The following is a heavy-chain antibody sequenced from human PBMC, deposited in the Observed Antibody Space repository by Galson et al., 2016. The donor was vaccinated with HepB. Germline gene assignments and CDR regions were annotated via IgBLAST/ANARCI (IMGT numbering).Heavy chain of an antibody. D-gene: IGHD4-17*01. J-gene: IGHJ4*02. Sequence: SLRLSCAASEFTVSSNYMSWVRQAPGKGLEWVSVIYSGGSTYYADSVKGRFTISRDNSKNTLYLQMNSLRAEDTAVYYCARGTYGDQFDYWGQGTLVTVSS. CDR3: ARGTYGDQFDY. CDR1: EFTVSSNY. V-gene: IGHV3-53*01. CDR2: IYSGGST.